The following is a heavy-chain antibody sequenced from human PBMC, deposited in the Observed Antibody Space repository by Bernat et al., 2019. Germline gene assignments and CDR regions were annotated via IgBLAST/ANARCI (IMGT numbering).Heavy chain of an antibody. J-gene: IGHJ6*03. D-gene: IGHD6-19*01. CDR3: ARVGPYSSGWENYYYYMDV. CDR2: IWYDGSNK. CDR1: GFTFSTYG. V-gene: IGHV3-33*01. Sequence: QVQLVESGGGVVQPGRSLRLSCAASGFTFSTYGMHWVRQAPGKGLEWVAVIWYDGSNKYYADSVKGRFTISRDNSKNTLYLQMNSLRAEDTAVYYCARVGPYSSGWENYYYYMDVWGKGTTVTVSS.